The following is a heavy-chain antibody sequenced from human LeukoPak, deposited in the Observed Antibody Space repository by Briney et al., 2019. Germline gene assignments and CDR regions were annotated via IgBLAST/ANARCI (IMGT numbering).Heavy chain of an antibody. CDR2: INHSGST. D-gene: IGHD5-18*01. CDR1: GGSFSGYY. Sequence: SSETLSLTCAVYGGSFSGYYWSWIRRPPGKGLEWIGEINHSGSTNYNPSLKSRVTISVDTSKNQFSLKLSSVTAADTAVYYCARRSAGHSYGLGYWGQGTLVTVSS. V-gene: IGHV4-34*01. J-gene: IGHJ4*02. CDR3: ARRSAGHSYGLGY.